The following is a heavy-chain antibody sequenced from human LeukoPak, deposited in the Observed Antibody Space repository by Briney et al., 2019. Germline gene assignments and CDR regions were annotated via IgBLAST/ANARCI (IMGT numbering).Heavy chain of an antibody. V-gene: IGHV4-30-2*01. Sequence: SETLSLTCTVSGYAIISGGFSWNWIRQPPGKGLEWIGCIYDRGPAHYNPSLKSRFTISVDRPKNQFFLNVTSLTAADTAVYYCARSRQASGLFSSWGQGTLDVVSS. CDR1: GYAIISGGFS. CDR3: ARSRQASGLFSS. CDR2: IYDRGPA. J-gene: IGHJ5*02. D-gene: IGHD3-10*01.